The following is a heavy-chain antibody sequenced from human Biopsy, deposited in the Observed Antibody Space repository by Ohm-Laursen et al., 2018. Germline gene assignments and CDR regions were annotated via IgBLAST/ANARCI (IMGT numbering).Heavy chain of an antibody. V-gene: IGHV3-21*01. CDR3: ARIFLVGVTPGYGMDV. CDR1: GFTFSPYT. Sequence: SLRLSCAASGFTFSPYTMTWARQAPGKGLEWVSSISSSGNFMYYTDSVKGRFTISRDNAKNSLYLQMNSLRAEDTALYYCARIFLVGVTPGYGMDVWGQGTTVTVSS. J-gene: IGHJ6*02. CDR2: ISSSGNFM. D-gene: IGHD1-26*01.